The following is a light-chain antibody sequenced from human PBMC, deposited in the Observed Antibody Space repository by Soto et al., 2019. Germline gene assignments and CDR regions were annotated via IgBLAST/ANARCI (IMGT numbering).Light chain of an antibody. CDR2: DVS. CDR1: SSDIGAYDF. CDR3: CSYAGTYTS. Sequence: QSALTQPRSVSGSPGQSVTISCTGTSSDIGAYDFVSWYQQHPGKAPKLMLYDVSKRPSGIPYRFSGSKSGNTASLTISGLQADDEADYYCCSYAGTYTSFGGGTKLTVL. V-gene: IGLV2-11*01. J-gene: IGLJ2*01.